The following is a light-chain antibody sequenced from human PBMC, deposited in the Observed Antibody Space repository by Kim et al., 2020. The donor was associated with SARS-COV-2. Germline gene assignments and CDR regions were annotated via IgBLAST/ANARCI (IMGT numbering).Light chain of an antibody. CDR3: CSYANGGTWV. CDR2: GDN. V-gene: IGLV2-23*01. CDR1: NNDVGGHDL. Sequence: GQSITNSWSGTNNDVGGHDLASWYQHHPGTAPKLVFYGDNQRPSGVSSRFSGSKSGNTASLTISGLQPEDEADYYCCSYANGGTWVFGGGTQLTVL. J-gene: IGLJ3*02.